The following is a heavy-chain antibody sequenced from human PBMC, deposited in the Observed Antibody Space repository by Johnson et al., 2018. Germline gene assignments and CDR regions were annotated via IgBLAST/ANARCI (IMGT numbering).Heavy chain of an antibody. D-gene: IGHD2-2*01. J-gene: IGHJ6*02. CDR3: ARDQDCSSTSCLGMDV. CDR2: ISFAGSNK. Sequence: VQLVESGGGVVQPGRSLRLSCAASGFTFSTYDIHWVRQAPGKGLEWVAVISFAGSNKYYVDSVKGRFTISRDNSKNTLYLQMNSLKAEDTAVYYCARDQDCSSTSCLGMDVWGQGTTVTVSS. CDR1: GFTFSTYD. V-gene: IGHV3-30*03.